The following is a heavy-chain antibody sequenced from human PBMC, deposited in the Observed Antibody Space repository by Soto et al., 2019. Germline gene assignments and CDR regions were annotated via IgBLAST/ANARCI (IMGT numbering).Heavy chain of an antibody. V-gene: IGHV4-38-2*02. CDR2: IYHSGST. D-gene: IGHD3-16*02. J-gene: IGHJ3*02. CDR1: GYSISSGYY. CDR3: ARSSIMITFGGVILDAFDI. Sequence: SETLSLTCTVSGYSISSGYYWGWIRQPPGKGLEWIGSIYHSGSTYYNPSLKSRVTISVDTSKNQFSLKLSFVTAADTAVYYCARSSIMITFGGVILDAFDIWGQGTMVTVSS.